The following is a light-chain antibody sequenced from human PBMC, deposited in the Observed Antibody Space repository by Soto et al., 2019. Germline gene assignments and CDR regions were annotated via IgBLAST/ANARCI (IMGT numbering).Light chain of an antibody. J-gene: IGKJ1*01. CDR3: QQYQNLWT. V-gene: IGKV3-15*01. CDR2: RAS. CDR1: QTIYSN. Sequence: IVMTQSPATLSVSPRERATLSCRAGQTIYSNVAWYQQRPGQAPRLLIYRASTRATGVPARLSGSRSGTEFTLTISGLQSEDFALYYCQQYQNLWTFGQGTKVDIK.